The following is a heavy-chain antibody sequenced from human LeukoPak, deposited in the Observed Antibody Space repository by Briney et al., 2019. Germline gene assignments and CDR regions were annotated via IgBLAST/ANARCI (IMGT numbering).Heavy chain of an antibody. D-gene: IGHD4-23*01. CDR3: ARVSWPAVTISGFDY. J-gene: IGHJ4*02. V-gene: IGHV3-30*02. CDR1: GFTFSSYD. Sequence: GGALRLSCAASGFTFSSYDMTWVRQAPGKGLEWVAFIRYDGSNKYYADSVKGRFTISRDNSKNTLYLQMNSLGAEDTAVYYCARVSWPAVTISGFDYWGQGTLVTVSS. CDR2: IRYDGSNK.